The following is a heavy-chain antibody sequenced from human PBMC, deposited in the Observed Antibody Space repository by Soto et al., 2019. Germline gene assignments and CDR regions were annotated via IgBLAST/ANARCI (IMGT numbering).Heavy chain of an antibody. D-gene: IGHD3-3*01. CDR3: ARDCRFLEWCVGYYGMDV. Sequence: SETLSLTCTVSGGSISSGDYYWSWIRQPPGKGLEWIGYIYYSGSTYYNPSLKSRVTISVDTSKNQFSLKLSSVTAADTAVYYCARDCRFLEWCVGYYGMDVWGQGTTVTSP. J-gene: IGHJ6*02. CDR2: IYYSGST. V-gene: IGHV4-30-4*01. CDR1: GGSISSGDYY.